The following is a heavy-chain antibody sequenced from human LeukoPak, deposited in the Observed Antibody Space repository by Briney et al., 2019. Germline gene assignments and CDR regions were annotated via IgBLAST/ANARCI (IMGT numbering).Heavy chain of an antibody. CDR1: GGTFSSYA. V-gene: IGHV1-69*13. J-gene: IGHJ3*02. D-gene: IGHD1-26*01. Sequence: ASVKVSCKASGGTFSSYAISWVRQAPGQGLEWIGGIIPIFGTANYAQKFQGRGTITADESTSTAYMELSSLRSEDTAVYYCAREPRDSIVGASDAFDIWGQGTMVTVSS. CDR3: AREPRDSIVGASDAFDI. CDR2: IIPIFGTA.